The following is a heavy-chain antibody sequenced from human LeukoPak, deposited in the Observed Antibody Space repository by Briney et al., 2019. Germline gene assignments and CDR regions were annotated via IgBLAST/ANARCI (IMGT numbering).Heavy chain of an antibody. D-gene: IGHD4-23*01. CDR3: AKDENEGGNSSPDYDY. V-gene: IGHV3-43*02. Sequence: GGSLRLSCAAPGLDLHYFAMHWVRQAPGKGLEWVSLISGDGGSTYYADSVKGRFTISRDNSKNSLYLQMNSLRINDKAVDYCAKDENEGGNSSPDYDYWGQGTLVTVSS. CDR2: ISGDGGST. J-gene: IGHJ4*02. CDR1: GLDLHYFA.